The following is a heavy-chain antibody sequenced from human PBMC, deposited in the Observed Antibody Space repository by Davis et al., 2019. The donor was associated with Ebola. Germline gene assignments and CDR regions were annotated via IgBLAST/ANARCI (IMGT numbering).Heavy chain of an antibody. CDR2: FYASGST. CDR3: ARGDGCSNNRCPYGMDV. V-gene: IGHV4-39*01. D-gene: IGHD2-2*01. J-gene: IGHJ6*02. CDR1: GGSINSNFHY. Sequence: SETLSLTSTFSGGSINSNFHYWGWIRQPPGKGLEWIGVFYASGSTSYNPSLKSRLTLTVDTSKNQFSLKLSSVTAAATVVYYRARGDGCSNNRCPYGMDVWGQGTTVTVSS.